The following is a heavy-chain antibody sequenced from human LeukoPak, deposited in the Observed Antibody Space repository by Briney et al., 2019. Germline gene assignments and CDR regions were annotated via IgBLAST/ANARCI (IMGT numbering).Heavy chain of an antibody. CDR2: VNQGGTQK. CDR3: AREHYFYYMDG. CDR1: GFTLSSYA. J-gene: IGHJ6*03. V-gene: IGHV3-7*01. Sequence: GGSLRLSCAASGFTLSSYAMSWVRQAPGKGLEWVANVNQGGTQKYYVDSVKGRFTISRDNAENSLYLQMNSLRAEDTAVYYCAREHYFYYMDGWGKGTTVTVSS.